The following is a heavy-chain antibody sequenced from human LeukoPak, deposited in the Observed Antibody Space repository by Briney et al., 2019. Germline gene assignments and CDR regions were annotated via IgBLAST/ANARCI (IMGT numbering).Heavy chain of an antibody. J-gene: IGHJ3*02. CDR1: GVSFSGYY. V-gene: IGHV4-34*01. CDR3: ARAAGGNYAFDI. D-gene: IGHD4-23*01. CDR2: INHSGST. Sequence: SETLSLTCAVYGVSFSGYYWSWIRQPPGKGLEWIGEINHSGSTNYNPSLKSRVTISVDTSKNQFSLKLSSVTAADTAVYYCARAAGGNYAFDIWGQGTMVTVSS.